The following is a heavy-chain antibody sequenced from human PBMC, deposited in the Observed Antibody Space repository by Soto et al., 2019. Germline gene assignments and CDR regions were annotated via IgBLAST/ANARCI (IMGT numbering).Heavy chain of an antibody. V-gene: IGHV1-69*13. J-gene: IGHJ4*02. Sequence: ASVKVSCKASGGTFSSYAISWVRQAPGQGLEWMGGIIPIFGTANYAQKFQGRVTITADESTSTAYMELSSLRSEDTAVYYCARDSPMVRGPDESTAFDYWGQGTLVTVSS. CDR1: GGTFSSYA. D-gene: IGHD3-10*01. CDR3: ARDSPMVRGPDESTAFDY. CDR2: IIPIFGTA.